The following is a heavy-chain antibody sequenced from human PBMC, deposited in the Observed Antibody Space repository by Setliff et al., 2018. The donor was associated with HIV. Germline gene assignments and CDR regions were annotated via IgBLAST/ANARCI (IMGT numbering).Heavy chain of an antibody. CDR3: STYGYGISDAFDI. D-gene: IGHD5-18*01. J-gene: IGHJ3*02. Sequence: SETLSLTCAVSGGSISSSDWWSWVRQPPGKGLEWIGEINHSGSTNYNPSLKSRATISVDKSKKQFSLKVTSVTAADTAVYYCSTYGYGISDAFDIWGRGTMVTVSS. CDR2: INHSGST. CDR1: GGSISSSDW. V-gene: IGHV4-4*02.